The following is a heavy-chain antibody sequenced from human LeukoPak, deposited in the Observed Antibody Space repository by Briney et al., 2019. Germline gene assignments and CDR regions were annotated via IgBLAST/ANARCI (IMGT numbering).Heavy chain of an antibody. J-gene: IGHJ4*02. CDR3: ARTTAMVSDY. D-gene: IGHD5-18*01. CDR2: IYYSGST. CDR1: GGSISSYY. V-gene: IGHV4-59*01. Sequence: SETLSLTCTVSGGSISSYYWSWIRQPPGKGMEWIGYIYYSGSTNYNPSLKSRVPISVDTSKNQFSLKLSSVTAADTAVYYCARTTAMVSDYWGQGTLVTVAS.